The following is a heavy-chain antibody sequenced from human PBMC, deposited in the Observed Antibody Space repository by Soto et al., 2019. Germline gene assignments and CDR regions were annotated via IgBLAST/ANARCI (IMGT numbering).Heavy chain of an antibody. J-gene: IGHJ6*02. V-gene: IGHV1-69*13. CDR1: GGTFSSYA. D-gene: IGHD6-6*01. CDR2: IIPIFGTA. Sequence: SVKVSCKASGGTFSSYAISWVRQAPGQGLEWMGGIIPIFGTANYAQKFQGRVTITADESTSTAYMELSSLRSEDTAVYYCARDGPSIAAQNYYYYYGMDVWGQGTTVTSP. CDR3: ARDGPSIAAQNYYYYYGMDV.